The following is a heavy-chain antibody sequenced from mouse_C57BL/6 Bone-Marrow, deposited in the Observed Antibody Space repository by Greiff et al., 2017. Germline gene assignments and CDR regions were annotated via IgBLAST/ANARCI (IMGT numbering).Heavy chain of an antibody. CDR1: GFSFTSYG. CDR2: IWSGGST. J-gene: IGHJ3*01. Sequence: VQLQQSGPGLVQPSQCLSITCTVSGFSFTSYGVHWVRQSPGKGLEWLGVIWSGGSTDYNAAFISRLSISKDNSKSQVFFKMNSLQADDTAIYYCARAYYSNPEGFAYWGQGTLVTVSA. D-gene: IGHD2-5*01. V-gene: IGHV2-2*01. CDR3: ARAYYSNPEGFAY.